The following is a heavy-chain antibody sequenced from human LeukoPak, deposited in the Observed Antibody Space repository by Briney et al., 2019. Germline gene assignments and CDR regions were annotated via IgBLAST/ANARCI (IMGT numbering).Heavy chain of an antibody. CDR1: GGSISSSSYY. Sequence: PSETLSLTCTVSGGSISSSSYYWGWIRQPPGKGLEWIGSIYYSGSTYYNPSLKSRVTISVDTSKNQFSLRLSSVTAADTAVYYCARHRFPSFQLGLFDYWGQGTLVTVSS. CDR2: IYYSGST. J-gene: IGHJ4*02. V-gene: IGHV4-39*01. D-gene: IGHD2-2*01. CDR3: ARHRFPSFQLGLFDY.